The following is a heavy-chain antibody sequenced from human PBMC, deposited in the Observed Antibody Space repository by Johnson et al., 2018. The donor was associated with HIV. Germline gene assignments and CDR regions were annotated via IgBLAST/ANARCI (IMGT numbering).Heavy chain of an antibody. Sequence: QMLLVESGGGVVQPGRSLRLSCAASGFTFSSYGMHWVRQAPGKGLEWVAFIRYHGTNKYYADSVKGRITISRDNSQNTLYLQMNSLRAEDTAVYYCAKEMYYFNSGNHFDAFHVWGQGTLVNVSS. V-gene: IGHV3-30*02. CDR3: AKEMYYFNSGNHFDAFHV. CDR1: GFTFSSYG. CDR2: IRYHGTNK. D-gene: IGHD3-10*01. J-gene: IGHJ3*01.